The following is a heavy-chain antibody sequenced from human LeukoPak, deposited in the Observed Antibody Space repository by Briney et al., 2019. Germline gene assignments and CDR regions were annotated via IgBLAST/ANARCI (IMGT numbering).Heavy chain of an antibody. V-gene: IGHV3-21*01. CDR3: ARDRIWFGELYLWDY. D-gene: IGHD3-10*01. CDR2: ISSSSSYI. J-gene: IGHJ4*02. Sequence: GGSLRLSCAASGFTFSSYSMNWVRQAPGKGLEWVSSISSSSSYISYADSVKGRFTISRDNAKSSLYLQMYSLRAEDTAVYNCARDRIWFGELYLWDYWGQGTLVTVSS. CDR1: GFTFSSYS.